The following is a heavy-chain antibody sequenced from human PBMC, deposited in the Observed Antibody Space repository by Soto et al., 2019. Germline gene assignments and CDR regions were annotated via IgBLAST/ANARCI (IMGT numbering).Heavy chain of an antibody. D-gene: IGHD2-15*01. V-gene: IGHV5-10-1*01. J-gene: IGHJ4*02. CDR2: IDPGDSYT. CDR3: ASNFGYCRGGSCS. Sequence: PGESLKISCKGSGYSFTSYWISWVRQMPGKGLEWMGRIDPGDSYTNYSPSFQGHATISADQSISTAYLQWCSLQASDTAMYYCASNFGYCRGGSCSWGQGSLGTVSS. CDR1: GYSFTSYW.